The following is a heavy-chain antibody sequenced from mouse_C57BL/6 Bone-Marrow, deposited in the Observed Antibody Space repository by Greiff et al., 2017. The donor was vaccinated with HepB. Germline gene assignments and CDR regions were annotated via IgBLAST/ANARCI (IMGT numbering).Heavy chain of an antibody. CDR3: AREENSSGYVAWFAY. Sequence: QVHVKQPGAELVKPGASVKMSCKASGYTFTSYWITWVKQRPGQGLEWIGDIYPGSGSTNYNEKFKSKATLTVDTSSSTAYMQLSSLTSEDSAVYYCAREENSSGYVAWFAYWGQGTLVTVSA. D-gene: IGHD3-2*02. CDR1: GYTFTSYW. CDR2: IYPGSGST. J-gene: IGHJ3*01. V-gene: IGHV1-55*01.